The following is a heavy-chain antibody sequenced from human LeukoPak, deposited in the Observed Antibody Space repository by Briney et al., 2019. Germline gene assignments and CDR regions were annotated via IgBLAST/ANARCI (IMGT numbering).Heavy chain of an antibody. Sequence: SETLSLTCAVYGGSFSGYYWSWIRQPPGKGLEWIGEINHSGSTNYNPSLKSRVTISVDTSKNQFSLKLSSVTAADTAVYYCARDIVVVPAANAVAFDIWGQGTMVTVSS. CDR2: INHSGST. J-gene: IGHJ3*02. V-gene: IGHV4-34*01. CDR1: GGSFSGYY. CDR3: ARDIVVVPAANAVAFDI. D-gene: IGHD2-2*01.